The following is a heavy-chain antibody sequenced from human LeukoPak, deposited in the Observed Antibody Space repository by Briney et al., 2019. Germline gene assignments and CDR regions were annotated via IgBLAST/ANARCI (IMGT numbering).Heavy chain of an antibody. CDR1: GYTFTNYY. V-gene: IGHV1-46*01. CDR3: ARDYDTVEGSGSYPSDY. Sequence: ASVKVSCKASGYTFTNYYMHWVRQAPGQGLEWMGLIKPSDNSTYYTQKFQGRVTMTRDTSTSTVYMELSSLRSEDTALYYCARDYDTVEGSGSYPSDYWGQGTLVTVSS. CDR2: IKPSDNST. D-gene: IGHD3-10*01. J-gene: IGHJ4*02.